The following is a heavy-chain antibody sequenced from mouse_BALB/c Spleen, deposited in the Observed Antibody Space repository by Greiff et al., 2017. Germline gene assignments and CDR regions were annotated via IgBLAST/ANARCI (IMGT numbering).Heavy chain of an antibody. CDR3: ATRTTAY. CDR2: ISSGSSTI. V-gene: IGHV5-17*02. CDR1: GFTFSSFG. J-gene: IGHJ3*01. D-gene: IGHD1-1*01. Sequence: EVHLVESGGGLVQPGGSRKLSCAASGFTFSSFGMHWVRQAPEKGLEWVAYISSGSSTIYYADTVKGRFTISRDNPTNTLFLQMTSLRSEDTAMYYCATRTTAYWGQGTLVTVSA.